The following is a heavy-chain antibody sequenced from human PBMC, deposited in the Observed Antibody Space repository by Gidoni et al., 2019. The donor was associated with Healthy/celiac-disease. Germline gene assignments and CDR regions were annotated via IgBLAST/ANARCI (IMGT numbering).Heavy chain of an antibody. J-gene: IGHJ2*01. Sequence: EVQLVESGGGLVQPGGSLRLSCAASGFTFSSYEMNWVRQAPGKGLEWVSYISSSGSTIYYADSVKGRFTISRDNAKNSLYLQMNSMRAEDTAVYYCARDSFRGSHGRLFDLWGRGTLVTVSS. CDR1: GFTFSSYE. D-gene: IGHD1-26*01. CDR2: ISSSGSTI. V-gene: IGHV3-48*03. CDR3: ARDSFRGSHGRLFDL.